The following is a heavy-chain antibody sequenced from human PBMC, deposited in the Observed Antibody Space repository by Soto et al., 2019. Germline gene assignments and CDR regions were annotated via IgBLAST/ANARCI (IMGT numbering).Heavy chain of an antibody. V-gene: IGHV4-34*01. CDR1: GGSFSGYY. CDR2: INHSGGT. J-gene: IGHJ6*03. CDR3: ARAICSGGSCYQEDNYYYYYYMDV. Sequence: PSETLSLTCAVYGGSFSGYYWSWIRQPPGKGLEWIGEINHSGGTNYNPSLKSRVTISVDTSKNQFSLKLSSVTAADTAVYYCARAICSGGSCYQEDNYYYYYYMDVWGKGTTVTVSS. D-gene: IGHD2-15*01.